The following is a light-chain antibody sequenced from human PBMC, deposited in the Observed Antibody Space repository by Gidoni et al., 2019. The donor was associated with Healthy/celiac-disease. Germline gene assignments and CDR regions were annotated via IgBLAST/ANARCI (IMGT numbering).Light chain of an antibody. Sequence: EIVMTQSTATLSVSPGERDTLSCRARRSVSSNLAWYQQKPGQAPRLLIYGASTRATGIPATFSGSGSGTEFTLTIISLQSEDFAVYYCQQYNDCPPYTFGQGTQLEIK. CDR2: GAS. CDR1: RSVSSN. J-gene: IGKJ2*01. V-gene: IGKV3-15*01. CDR3: QQYNDCPPYT.